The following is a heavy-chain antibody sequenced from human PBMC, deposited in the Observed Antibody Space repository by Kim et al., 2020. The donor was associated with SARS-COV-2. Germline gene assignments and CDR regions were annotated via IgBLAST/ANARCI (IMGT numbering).Heavy chain of an antibody. CDR2: INAGNGNT. CDR3: ARGVLYYYDSNRLDY. D-gene: IGHD3-22*01. V-gene: IGHV1-3*01. J-gene: IGHJ4*02. Sequence: ASVKVSCKASGYTFTSYAMHWVRQAPGQRLEWMGWINAGNGNTKYSQKFQGRVTITRDTSASTAYMELSSLRSEDTAVYYCARGVLYYYDSNRLDYWGQGTLVTVSS. CDR1: GYTFTSYA.